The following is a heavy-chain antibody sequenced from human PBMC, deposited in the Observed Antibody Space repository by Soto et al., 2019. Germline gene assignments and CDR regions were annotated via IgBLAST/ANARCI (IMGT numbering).Heavy chain of an antibody. V-gene: IGHV3-23*01. D-gene: IGHD5-12*01. J-gene: IGHJ4*02. CDR2: ISGSGDST. CDR3: AKDSFINLRGYDSY. Sequence: GGSLRLSCAASGFTFSTYAMICVRQAPGKGLEWVSAISGSGDSTYYADSVKGRFTISRDNSKNTLYLQMSSLRAEDTAIYYCAKDSFINLRGYDSYWGQGTLVTVSS. CDR1: GFTFSTYA.